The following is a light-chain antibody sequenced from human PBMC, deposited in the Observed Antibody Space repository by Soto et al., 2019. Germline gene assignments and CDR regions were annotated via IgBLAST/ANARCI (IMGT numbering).Light chain of an antibody. J-gene: IGKJ5*01. CDR3: QNYKRAPIT. Sequence: DIQMTQPPSSLSASVGDRVTITCRASQGIGISLAWYQQTPGKVPKHLIYGASKLQSGVPSLFSGGGSGTIFTLTISSLQPEDVASYYCQNYKRAPITFGQGTRLEIK. CDR1: QGIGIS. V-gene: IGKV1-27*01. CDR2: GAS.